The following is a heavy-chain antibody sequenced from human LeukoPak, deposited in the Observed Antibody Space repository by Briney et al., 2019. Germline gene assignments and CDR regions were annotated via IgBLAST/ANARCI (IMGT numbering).Heavy chain of an antibody. CDR3: ARVGWELPYYYYYGMDV. CDR2: MNPNSGNT. D-gene: IGHD1-26*01. CDR1: GYTFISYD. J-gene: IGHJ6*02. V-gene: IGHV1-8*01. Sequence: ASVKVSCKASGYTFISYDINWVRQATGQGLEWMGWMNPNSGNTGYAQKFQGRVTMTRNTSISTAYMELSSLRSEDTAVYYCARVGWELPYYYYYGMDVWAKGPRSPSP.